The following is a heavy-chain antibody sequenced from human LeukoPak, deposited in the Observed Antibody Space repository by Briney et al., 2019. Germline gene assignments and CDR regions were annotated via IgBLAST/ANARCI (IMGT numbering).Heavy chain of an antibody. D-gene: IGHD1-26*01. CDR2: ISAYNGNT. V-gene: IGHV1-18*01. Sequence: ASVKVSCKSSSYTFTSYGISWVRQAPGQGLEGMGWISAYNGNTNYAEKLQGRVTMTTDTSTSTAYMELRSLRSDATAVYYCARRSGSDRAWFDPWGQGTLVTVSS. CDR1: SYTFTSYG. CDR3: ARRSGSDRAWFDP. J-gene: IGHJ5*02.